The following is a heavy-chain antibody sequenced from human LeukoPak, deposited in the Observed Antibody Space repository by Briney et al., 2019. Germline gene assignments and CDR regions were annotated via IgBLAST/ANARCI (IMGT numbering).Heavy chain of an antibody. J-gene: IGHJ6*03. D-gene: IGHD3-9*01. Sequence: SETLSLTCTVSGGSISSSSYYWGWIRQPPGKGLEWIGEINHSGSTNYNPSLKSRVTISVDTSKNQFSLKLSSVTAADTAVYYCARGGRYYDILTGYYSYYYYYMDVWGKGTTVTVSS. CDR3: ARGGRYYDILTGYYSYYYYYMDV. V-gene: IGHV4-39*07. CDR2: INHSGST. CDR1: GGSISSSSYY.